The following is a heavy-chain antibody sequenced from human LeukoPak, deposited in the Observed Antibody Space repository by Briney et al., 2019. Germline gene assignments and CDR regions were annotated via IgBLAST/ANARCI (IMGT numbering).Heavy chain of an antibody. Sequence: PGGSLRLSCAASGFTFSGYAMSWVRQAPGQGLEWVSAISGSGGSTYYADSVKGRFTISRDNSKNTLYLQMNSLRAEDTAVYYCAKDRRIAVAGTTFDYWGQGTLVTVSS. J-gene: IGHJ4*02. CDR2: ISGSGGST. CDR3: AKDRRIAVAGTTFDY. D-gene: IGHD6-19*01. CDR1: GFTFSGYA. V-gene: IGHV3-23*01.